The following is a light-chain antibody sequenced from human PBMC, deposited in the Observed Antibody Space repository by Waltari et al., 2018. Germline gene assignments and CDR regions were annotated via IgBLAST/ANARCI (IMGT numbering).Light chain of an antibody. J-gene: IGKJ5*01. Sequence: DIQMTQSPPSLSASVGDSVTITLRASQTISNSLDWYQQKPGKAPKLLIYGSFILQSGVPSRFSGSGSGTDFTLTISSLQPEDFATYYCQQSSSSPITFGQGTRLEIK. CDR2: GSF. CDR1: QTISNS. CDR3: QQSSSSPIT. V-gene: IGKV1-39*01.